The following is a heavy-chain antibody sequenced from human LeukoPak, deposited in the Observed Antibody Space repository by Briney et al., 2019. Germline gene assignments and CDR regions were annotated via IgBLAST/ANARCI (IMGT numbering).Heavy chain of an antibody. J-gene: IGHJ4*02. D-gene: IGHD3-22*01. CDR2: ISSSGSTI. V-gene: IGHV3-11*04. CDR3: ARQKHYYDSSGYGAFDY. Sequence: GGSLRLSCAASGFTFSDYYMSWIRQAPGKGLEWVSYISSSGSTIYYADSVKGRFTISRDNAKNSLYLQMNSLRAEDTAVYYCARQKHYYDSSGYGAFDYWGQGTLVTVSS. CDR1: GFTFSDYY.